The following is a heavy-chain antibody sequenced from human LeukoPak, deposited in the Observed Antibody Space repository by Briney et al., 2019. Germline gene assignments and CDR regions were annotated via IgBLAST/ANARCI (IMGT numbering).Heavy chain of an antibody. CDR2: ISAYNGNT. Sequence: ASVKVSCKASGYTFTSYYMHWVRQAPGQGLEWMGWISAYNGNTNYAQKLQGRVTMTTDTSTSTAYMELRSLGSDDTAVYYCARDRIFQGIVATDRFFDYWGQGTLVTVSS. CDR3: ARDRIFQGIVATDRFFDY. CDR1: GYTFTSYY. V-gene: IGHV1-18*04. D-gene: IGHD5-12*01. J-gene: IGHJ4*02.